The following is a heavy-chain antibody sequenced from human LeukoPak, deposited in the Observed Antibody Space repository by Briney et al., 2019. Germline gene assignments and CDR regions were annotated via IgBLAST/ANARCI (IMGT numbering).Heavy chain of an antibody. Sequence: SETLSLTCTVSGGSISSYYWSWIRQPAGKGLEWIGRIYTSGSTNYNPSLKSRVTMSVDTSKNQLSLKLSSVTAADTAVYYCARDVGRGYSYGYSAFDIWGQGTMVTVSS. CDR2: IYTSGST. CDR3: ARDVGRGYSYGYSAFDI. CDR1: GGSISSYY. J-gene: IGHJ3*02. V-gene: IGHV4-4*07. D-gene: IGHD5-18*01.